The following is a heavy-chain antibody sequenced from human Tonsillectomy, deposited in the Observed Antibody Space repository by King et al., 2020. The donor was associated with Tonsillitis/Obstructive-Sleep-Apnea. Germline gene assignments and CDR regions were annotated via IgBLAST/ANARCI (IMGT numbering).Heavy chain of an antibody. CDR1: GFSFGSYW. CDR2: IKEDGREK. J-gene: IGHJ1*01. CDR3: AREYCGGGGCYRYFQH. Sequence: VQLVESGGGLVQPGGSLRLSCAASGFSFGSYWMSWVRQAPGKGLEWVANIKEDGREKYYVDSVKGRFTISRDNAKNSLYLQMNSLRVEDTAAYFCAREYCGGGGCYRYFQHWGQGTLVTVSS. V-gene: IGHV3-7*04. D-gene: IGHD2-15*01.